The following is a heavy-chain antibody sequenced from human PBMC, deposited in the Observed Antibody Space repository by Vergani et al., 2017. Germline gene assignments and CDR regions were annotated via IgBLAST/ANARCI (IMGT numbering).Heavy chain of an antibody. V-gene: IGHV3-30*03. Sequence: LQLVESGGGLVQPGGSLRLSCAASGSTVSGNYMTWVRQAPGKGLEWVAFISYDGTNKYYADSVKGRFTISRDNSKNTVSLQMNSLRPEDSAIYYCARELYYDSSGYFGGPYYFDYWGQGTLVTVSS. D-gene: IGHD3-22*01. CDR2: ISYDGTNK. J-gene: IGHJ4*02. CDR1: GSTVSGNY. CDR3: ARELYYDSSGYFGGPYYFDY.